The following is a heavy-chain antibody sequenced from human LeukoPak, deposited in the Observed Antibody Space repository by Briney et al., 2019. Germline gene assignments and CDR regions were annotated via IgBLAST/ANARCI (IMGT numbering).Heavy chain of an antibody. CDR1: GFTFSSYA. D-gene: IGHD3-9*01. Sequence: GGCLRLSCAASGFTFSSYAMSWVRQAPGKGLEWVSDISGSGGSTYYADSVKGRFTISRDNSKNTLYLQMNSLRAEDTAVYYCAGDILTGYFDYWGQGTLVTVSS. CDR2: ISGSGGST. J-gene: IGHJ4*02. CDR3: AGDILTGYFDY. V-gene: IGHV3-23*01.